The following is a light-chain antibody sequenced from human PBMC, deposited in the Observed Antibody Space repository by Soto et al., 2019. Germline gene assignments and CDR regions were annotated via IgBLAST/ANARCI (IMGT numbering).Light chain of an antibody. CDR3: QQYKEWPGT. J-gene: IGKJ1*01. V-gene: IGKV3-15*01. Sequence: EILMTQSPATLSVSPGERATLACRASQSVGNKLAWYQQKPGQAPRLLISGISTRATGISARFSGSGSGTEFILTISSLQSEDFAVYYCQQYKEWPGTFGQGTKVDIK. CDR2: GIS. CDR1: QSVGNK.